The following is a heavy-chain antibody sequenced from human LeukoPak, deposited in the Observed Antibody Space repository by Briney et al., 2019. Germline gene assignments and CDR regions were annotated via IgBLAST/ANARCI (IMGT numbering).Heavy chain of an antibody. CDR2: INPNSGGT. Sequence: ASVKVSCKASGYTFTGYYMHWVRQAPGQGLGWMGWINPNSGGTNYAQKFQGRVTMTRDTSISTAYMELSRLRSDDTAVYYCARAEDIVVVPAAIYWGQGTLVTVSS. CDR3: ARAEDIVVVPAAIY. V-gene: IGHV1-2*02. J-gene: IGHJ4*02. D-gene: IGHD2-2*01. CDR1: GYTFTGYY.